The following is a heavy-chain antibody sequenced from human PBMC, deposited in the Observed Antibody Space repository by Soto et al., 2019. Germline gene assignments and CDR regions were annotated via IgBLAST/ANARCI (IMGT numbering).Heavy chain of an antibody. CDR1: GGSISSSSYH. J-gene: IGHJ4*02. V-gene: IGHV4-39*02. CDR3: TRASHGRIIDY. Sequence: PSETLSLTCTASGGSISSSSYHWGWIRQPPGKGLEWIGSIYYSGSTYYNPSLKSRVTVSVDTSKNHFSLKLSSVTAADTSVYYCTRASHGRIIDYWGQGTLVTVSS. CDR2: IYYSGST.